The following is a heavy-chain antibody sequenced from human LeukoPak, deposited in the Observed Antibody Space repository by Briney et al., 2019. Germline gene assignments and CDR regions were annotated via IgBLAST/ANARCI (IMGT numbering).Heavy chain of an antibody. CDR3: ARHLGSSRPNYYYGMDV. CDR2: IYYSGST. J-gene: IGHJ6*02. D-gene: IGHD1-26*01. V-gene: IGHV4-34*01. Sequence: PSETLSLTCAVYGGSFSGYYWSWIRQPPGKGLEWIGSIYYSGSTYYNPSLKSRVTISVDTSKNQFSLKLSSVTAADTAVYYCARHLGSSRPNYYYGMDVWGQGTTVTVSS. CDR1: GGSFSGYY.